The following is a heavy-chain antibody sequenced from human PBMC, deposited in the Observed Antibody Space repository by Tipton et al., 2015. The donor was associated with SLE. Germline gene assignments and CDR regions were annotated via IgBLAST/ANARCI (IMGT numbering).Heavy chain of an antibody. J-gene: IGHJ2*01. Sequence: TLSLTCTVSGGSISSGGYYWSWIRQHPGKGLEWIGYIYYSGSTYYNPSLKSRVTISVDTSKNQFSLKLSSVTAADTAVYYCARCADRGYSYGSVFDLWGRGTLVTVSS. CDR2: IYYSGST. CDR1: GGSISSGGYY. CDR3: ARCADRGYSYGSVFDL. V-gene: IGHV4-31*03. D-gene: IGHD5-18*01.